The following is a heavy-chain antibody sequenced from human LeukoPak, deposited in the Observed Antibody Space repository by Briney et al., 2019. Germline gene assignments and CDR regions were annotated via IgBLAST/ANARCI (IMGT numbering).Heavy chain of an antibody. V-gene: IGHV3-53*01. CDR1: GFTVSSNY. J-gene: IGHJ2*01. CDR3: AREDTAMVTWYFDL. CDR2: IYSGGST. Sequence: GGSLRLSCAASGFTVSSNYMSWVRQAPGKGLEWVSVIYSGGSTYYADSVKRRFTISRDNSKNTLYLQMNSLRAEDTAVYYCAREDTAMVTWYFDLWGRGTLVTVSS. D-gene: IGHD5-18*01.